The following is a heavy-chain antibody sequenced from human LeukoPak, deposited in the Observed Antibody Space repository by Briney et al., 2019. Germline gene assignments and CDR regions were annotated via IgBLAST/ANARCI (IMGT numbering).Heavy chain of an antibody. CDR1: GGTFSSYA. CDR2: IIPIFGTA. D-gene: IGHD3-10*01. CDR3: ARGQWGITMARGLNAFDI. J-gene: IGHJ3*02. Sequence: SVKVSCKASGGTFSSYAISWVRQAPGQGLEWMGGIIPIFGTANYAQKFQGRVTITADESTSTAYMELSSLRSEDTAVYYCARGQWGITMARGLNAFDIWGQGTMVTVSS. V-gene: IGHV1-69*01.